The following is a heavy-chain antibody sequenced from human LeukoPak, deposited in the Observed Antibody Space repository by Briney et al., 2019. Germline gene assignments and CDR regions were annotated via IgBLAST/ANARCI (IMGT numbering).Heavy chain of an antibody. J-gene: IGHJ4*02. CDR1: GYSFTNYW. CDR3: ARRRGYTSSWYDY. CDR2: IYPGDSDI. D-gene: IGHD6-13*01. V-gene: IGHV5-51*01. Sequence: GESLKISCKSSGYSFTNYWIAWVRQMPGKGLEWMGIIYPGDSDIRYSPSFQGQVTISAAKSISTAYLQWSSLKASDTAIYYCARRRGYTSSWYDYWGQGTLVTVSS.